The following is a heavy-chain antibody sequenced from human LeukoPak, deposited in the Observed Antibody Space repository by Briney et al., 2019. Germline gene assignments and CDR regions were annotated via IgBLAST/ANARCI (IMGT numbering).Heavy chain of an antibody. CDR2: IYSGGST. CDR3: ARAVSGWYDVGYYFDY. J-gene: IGHJ4*02. Sequence: GGSLRLSCAASGFTVSSNYMSWVRQAPGKGLEWVSVIYSGGSTYYADSVKGRFTISRDNSKNTLYLQMNSLRAEDTAVYYCARAVSGWYDVGYYFDYWGQGTLVTVSS. V-gene: IGHV3-53*01. D-gene: IGHD6-19*01. CDR1: GFTVSSNY.